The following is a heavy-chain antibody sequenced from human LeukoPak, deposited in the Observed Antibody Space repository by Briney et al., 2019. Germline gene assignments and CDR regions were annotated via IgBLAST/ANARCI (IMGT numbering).Heavy chain of an antibody. CDR1: GGSISSYD. CDR3: ARLRPSIGAAGTFDY. CDR2: IYYTGST. D-gene: IGHD6-13*01. V-gene: IGHV4-59*08. J-gene: IGHJ4*02. Sequence: SETLSLTCTVSGGSISSYDWSWIRQPPGKGLESIGYIYYTGSTKYNASLKSRVTISVDTSKNQFSLKLSSVTAADTAVYYCARLRPSIGAAGTFDYWGQGTLVTVSS.